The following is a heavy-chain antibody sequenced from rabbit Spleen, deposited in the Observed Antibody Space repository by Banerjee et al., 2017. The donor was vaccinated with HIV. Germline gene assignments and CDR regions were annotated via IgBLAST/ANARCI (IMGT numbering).Heavy chain of an antibody. CDR2: IDAGSTGFT. CDR1: EVSFTYSSY. D-gene: IGHD1-1*01. J-gene: IGHJ6*01. CDR3: ARDTSTSFSSYGMDL. V-gene: IGHV1S40*01. Sequence: QSLEESGGDLVKPGASLTLTCTASEVSFTYSSYICWVRQAPGKGLEWIACIDAGSTGFTYFATWVSGRVTISKTSSTTVTLQMTSLTAADTATYFCARDTSTSFSSYGMDLWGPGTLVT.